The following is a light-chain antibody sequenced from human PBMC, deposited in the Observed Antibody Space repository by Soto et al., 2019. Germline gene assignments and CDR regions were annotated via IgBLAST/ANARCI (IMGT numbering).Light chain of an antibody. CDR2: DAS. J-gene: IGKJ2*01. Sequence: DIQMTQSPSTLSASVGDRVTITCRASQSVGHWWAWYQQKPGKAPKALIYDASTLETGVPSRFSGSGSGTDFTLTISSLQPDDFATYYCQQYNSYQYTVGQGTKVDIK. CDR1: QSVGHW. CDR3: QQYNSYQYT. V-gene: IGKV1-5*01.